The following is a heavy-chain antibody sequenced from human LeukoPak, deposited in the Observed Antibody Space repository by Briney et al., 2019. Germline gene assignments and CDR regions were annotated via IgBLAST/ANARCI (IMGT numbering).Heavy chain of an antibody. CDR2: MSNDGSTK. CDR3: AKAAYCTSTSCHFSGYAQRPLDS. V-gene: IGHV3-30*18. CDR1: GFTFNMYG. Sequence: PGRSLRLSCAASGFTFNMYGMHWVRQAPGKGLEWVAGMSNDGSTKDYADSVKGRFTISRDSSKKSMFLQMNSLRAEDTAVYYCAKAAYCTSTSCHFSGYAQRPLDSWGQGPLVTVSS. J-gene: IGHJ4*02. D-gene: IGHD2-2*01.